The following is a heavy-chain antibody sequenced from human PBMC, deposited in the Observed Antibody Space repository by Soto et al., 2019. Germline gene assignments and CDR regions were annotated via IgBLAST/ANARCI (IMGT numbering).Heavy chain of an antibody. Sequence: ASVKVSCKASGYTFTGYYMHWVRQAPGQGLEWMGWINPNSGGTNYAQKFQGRVTMTRDTSISTAYMELSRLRSDDTAVYYCARGEGRGLYYYGMDVWGQGTTVTVSS. CDR2: INPNSGGT. V-gene: IGHV1-2*02. CDR3: ARGEGRGLYYYGMDV. J-gene: IGHJ6*02. CDR1: GYTFTGYY. D-gene: IGHD3-10*01.